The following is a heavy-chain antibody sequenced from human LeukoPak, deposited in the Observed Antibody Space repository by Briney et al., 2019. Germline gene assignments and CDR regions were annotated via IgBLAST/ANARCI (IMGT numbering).Heavy chain of an antibody. J-gene: IGHJ4*02. CDR2: ISGSGGST. CDR3: AKQKPANMITFGFDY. D-gene: IGHD3-16*01. V-gene: IGHV3-23*01. CDR1: GFTFSTYA. Sequence: GGSLRLSCAASGFTFSTYAMSWVRQAPGKGLEWVSAISGSGGSTYYADSVKGRFTISRDNSKNTLYLQMNSLRAEDTAVYYCAKQKPANMITFGFDYWGQGTLVTVSS.